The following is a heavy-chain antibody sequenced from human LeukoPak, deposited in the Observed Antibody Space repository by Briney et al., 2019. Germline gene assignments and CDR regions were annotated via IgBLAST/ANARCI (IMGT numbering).Heavy chain of an antibody. CDR1: GFIFSNYA. V-gene: IGHV3-23*01. CDR3: AKVPYSDYGSGRPPFMDV. J-gene: IGHJ6*02. Sequence: PGGSLRLSCAASGFIFSNYAMSWVRQAPGKGLEWVSTISNSGAGTYYADSVKGRFTISRDNSKNTLYLQMNSLRAEDTAIHYCAKVPYSDYGSGRPPFMDVWGQGTTVAVSS. CDR2: ISNSGAGT. D-gene: IGHD3-10*01.